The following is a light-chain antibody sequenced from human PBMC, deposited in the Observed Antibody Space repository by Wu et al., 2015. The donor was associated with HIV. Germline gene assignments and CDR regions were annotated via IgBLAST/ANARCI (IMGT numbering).Light chain of an antibody. J-gene: IGKJ1*01. CDR2: KAS. CDR3: QQYNTFGWT. CDR1: QTISNW. Sequence: DIQMTQSPSTLSASVGDRVTLTCRASQTISNWLAWYQQKPGKAPNLLIYKASTLQIGVPSRFSGSGSGTDFTLTISSLQPDDFATYYCQQYNTFGWTFGQGTKVEIK. V-gene: IGKV1-5*03.